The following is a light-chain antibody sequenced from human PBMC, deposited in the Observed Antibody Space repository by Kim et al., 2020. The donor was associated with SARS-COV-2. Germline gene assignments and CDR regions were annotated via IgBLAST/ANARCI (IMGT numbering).Light chain of an antibody. CDR2: GAS. CDR1: QSVSSA. CDR3: QQFNNWPPLST. Sequence: SPGERATLSCRASQSVSSALAWYQQKPGQAPRLLIYGASTRATGIPARFSGSGSGTEYTLTIRSLQSEDFAVYYCQQFNNWPPLSTFGQGTKLEI. J-gene: IGKJ2*01. V-gene: IGKV3-15*01.